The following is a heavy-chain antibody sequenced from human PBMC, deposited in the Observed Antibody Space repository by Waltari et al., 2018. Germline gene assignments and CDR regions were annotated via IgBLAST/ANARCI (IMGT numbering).Heavy chain of an antibody. Sequence: QVQLQESGPGLVKPSQTLSLTCTVSGGSIRRGGYYWSWVRQHPGKGLEWIGYIYHSGSTYYNPSLKSRVTISVDRSKNQFSLKLSSVTAADTAVYYCASAYYCSGRGYYYGMDVWGQGTTVTVSS. CDR3: ASAYYCSGRGYYYGMDV. CDR1: GGSIRRGGYY. J-gene: IGHJ6*02. V-gene: IGHV4-31*03. CDR2: IYHSGST. D-gene: IGHD3-10*01.